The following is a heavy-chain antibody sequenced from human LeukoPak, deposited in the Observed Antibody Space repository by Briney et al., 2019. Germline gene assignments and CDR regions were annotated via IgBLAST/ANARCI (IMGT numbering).Heavy chain of an antibody. CDR1: GYTFTSYG. D-gene: IGHD6-13*01. CDR2: ISAYNGNT. V-gene: IGHV1-18*01. J-gene: IGHJ2*01. CDR3: ARVLAAAGTLWYFDL. Sequence: GASVKVSCKASGYTFTSYGISWVRQAPGQGLEWMGWISAYNGNTNYAQKLQGRVTMTTDTSTSTAYMELRSLRSDDTAVYYCARVLAAAGTLWYFDLWGRGTLVTVSS.